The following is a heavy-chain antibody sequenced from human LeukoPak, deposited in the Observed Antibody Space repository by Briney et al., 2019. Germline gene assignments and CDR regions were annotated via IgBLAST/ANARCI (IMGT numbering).Heavy chain of an antibody. CDR1: GFIFNIYG. Sequence: GRSLRLSCAASGFIFNIYGMHWVRQAPGKGLEGVAVIWYDGSNKYYADSVKGRFTISRDNSKNTLYLQMDSLRAEDTAVYYCAKDREGEHWLAHLDYWGQGTLVTVSS. J-gene: IGHJ4*02. D-gene: IGHD6-19*01. V-gene: IGHV3-33*06. CDR3: AKDREGEHWLAHLDY. CDR2: IWYDGSNK.